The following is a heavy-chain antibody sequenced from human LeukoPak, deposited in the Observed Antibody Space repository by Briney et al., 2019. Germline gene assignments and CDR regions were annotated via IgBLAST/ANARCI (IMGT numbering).Heavy chain of an antibody. D-gene: IGHD3-10*01. CDR2: ISPYNGNT. CDR1: GYTFTSFG. J-gene: IGHJ4*02. Sequence: ASVKVSCKASGYTFTSFGINWVRQAPGQGLEWMGWISPYNGNTHYAQKLQGRLTMTTDTSTSTAYMDLRRLISDDTAVYYCARGGYYGSGSFPDYWGQGTLVTVYS. V-gene: IGHV1-18*01. CDR3: ARGGYYGSGSFPDY.